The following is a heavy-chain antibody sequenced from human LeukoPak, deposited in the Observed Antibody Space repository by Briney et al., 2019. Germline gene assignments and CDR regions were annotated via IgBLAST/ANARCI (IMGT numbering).Heavy chain of an antibody. CDR1: GGSFSGYY. CDR3: ARFSQYYDSPTHYLDY. Sequence: PSETLSLTCAVYGGSFSGYYWSWIRQPPGKGLEWIGEINHSGSTNYNPSLKSRVTISVDTSKNQFALKLSSVTAADTAVYYCARFSQYYDSPTHYLDYWGQGILVTVSS. D-gene: IGHD3-16*01. V-gene: IGHV4-34*01. CDR2: INHSGST. J-gene: IGHJ4*02.